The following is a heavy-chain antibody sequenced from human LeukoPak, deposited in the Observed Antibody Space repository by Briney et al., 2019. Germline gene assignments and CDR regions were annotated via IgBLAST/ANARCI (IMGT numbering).Heavy chain of an antibody. CDR2: INSDGSST. J-gene: IGHJ5*02. V-gene: IGHV3-74*01. CDR1: GFTFSSYW. D-gene: IGHD3-3*01. Sequence: PGRSLRLSCAASGFTFSSYWMHWVRQAPGKGLVWASRINSDGSSTSYADSVKGRFTISRDNAKNTLYLQMNSLRAEDTAVYYCASGLYYDFWSGYGNWFDPWGQGTLVTVSS. CDR3: ASGLYYDFWSGYGNWFDP.